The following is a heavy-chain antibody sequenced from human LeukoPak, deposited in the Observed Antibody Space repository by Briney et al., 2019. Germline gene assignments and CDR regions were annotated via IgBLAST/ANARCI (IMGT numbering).Heavy chain of an antibody. CDR2: IIPILGIA. CDR3: ARLGPGYYDFWSGYYY. Sequence: SVKVSCKASGGTFSSYTISWVRQAPGQGLEWMGRIIPILGIANYAQKFQGRVTITADKSTITAYMELSSLRSEDTAVYCCARLGPGYYDFWSGYYYWGPGTLVTVSS. V-gene: IGHV1-69*02. J-gene: IGHJ4*02. CDR1: GGTFSSYT. D-gene: IGHD3-3*01.